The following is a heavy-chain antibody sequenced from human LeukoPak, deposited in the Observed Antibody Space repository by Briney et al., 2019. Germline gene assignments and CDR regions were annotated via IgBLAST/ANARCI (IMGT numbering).Heavy chain of an antibody. V-gene: IGHV4-30-2*01. Sequence: SGTLSLTCTVSGGSLSSAGYYWSWIRQPPGKGLEWIGYIYHTGTTYYTPSLKSRVTISVDRSKNQFSLKLTSATAADTAVYYCARDSTNYYDSITPNDAFDLWGQGTLVTVSS. CDR3: ARDSTNYYDSITPNDAFDL. D-gene: IGHD3-22*01. CDR2: IYHTGTT. J-gene: IGHJ3*01. CDR1: GGSLSSAGYY.